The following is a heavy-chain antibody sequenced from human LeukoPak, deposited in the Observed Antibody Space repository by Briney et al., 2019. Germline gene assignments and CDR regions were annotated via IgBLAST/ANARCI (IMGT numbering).Heavy chain of an antibody. V-gene: IGHV3-9*01. J-gene: IGHJ6*03. Sequence: GKSLRLSCAASGFTFDDYAMHWVRQAPGKGLEWVSGISWNSGSIGYADSVKGRFTISRDNAKNSLYLQMNSLRAEDTALYYCAKDLLPTRYYYMDGWGKGTTVTVSS. D-gene: IGHD1-26*01. CDR3: AKDLLPTRYYYMDG. CDR1: GFTFDDYA. CDR2: ISWNSGSI.